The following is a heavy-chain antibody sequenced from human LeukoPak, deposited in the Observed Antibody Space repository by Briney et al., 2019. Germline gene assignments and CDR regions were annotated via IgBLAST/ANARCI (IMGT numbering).Heavy chain of an antibody. CDR3: LAGYYYYYMDV. CDR2: IWYDGSNQ. J-gene: IGHJ6*03. D-gene: IGHD3-16*01. V-gene: IGHV3-33*03. CDR1: GFTFSNHG. Sequence: PGGSLRLSCAASGFTFSNHGMHWVRQAPGKGLEWVAVIWYDGSNQYYADSVKGRFTISRDNAKNTLYLQTTSLSAEDTAVYYALAGYYYYYMDVWGKGTTVTVSS.